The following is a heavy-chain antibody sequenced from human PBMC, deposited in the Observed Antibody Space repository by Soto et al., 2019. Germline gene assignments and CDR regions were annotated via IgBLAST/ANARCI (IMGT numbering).Heavy chain of an antibody. V-gene: IGHV3-23*01. CDR1: GVTFSSYA. CDR3: AKGVYYDILTGPPSYYYGMDV. J-gene: IGHJ6*02. D-gene: IGHD3-9*01. CDR2: ISGSGGST. Sequence: PGGSLRLSCAASGVTFSSYAMSWVRQAPGKGLEWVSAISGSGGSTYYADSVKGRFTISRDNSKNTLYLQMNSLRAEDTAVYYCAKGVYYDILTGPPSYYYGMDVWGQGTTVTVSS.